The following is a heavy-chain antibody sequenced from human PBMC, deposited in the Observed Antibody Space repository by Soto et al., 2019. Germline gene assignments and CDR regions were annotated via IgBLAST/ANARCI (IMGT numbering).Heavy chain of an antibody. J-gene: IGHJ5*02. V-gene: IGHV4-59*01. CDR1: GASITTYY. D-gene: IGHD2-15*01. CDR3: ARDLKEYCSDGKCNWFDP. CDR2: ISYSGST. Sequence: PSETLSLTCTVSGASITTYYWSWIRQPPGKGLEWIGYISYSGSTDYNPSLKSRVTISFDASKNQISLQVRSATAADAAVYYFARDLKEYCSDGKCNWFDPWGQGTLVTVS.